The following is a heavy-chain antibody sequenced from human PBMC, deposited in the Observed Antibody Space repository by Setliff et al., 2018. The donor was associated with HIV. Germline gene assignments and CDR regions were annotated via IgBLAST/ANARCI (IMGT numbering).Heavy chain of an antibody. CDR2: INWNGAAT. CDR1: GFTFDDYG. Sequence: GGSLRLSCTASGFTFDDYGLAWVRQAPGKGLEWVSGINWNGAATGYADSVKGRFTISRDNTKDSVYLQMNTLRVEDTAVYYCAREATPRHSSGWVYFDYWGQGMMVTVS. V-gene: IGHV3-20*04. J-gene: IGHJ4*02. CDR3: AREATPRHSSGWVYFDY. D-gene: IGHD6-19*01.